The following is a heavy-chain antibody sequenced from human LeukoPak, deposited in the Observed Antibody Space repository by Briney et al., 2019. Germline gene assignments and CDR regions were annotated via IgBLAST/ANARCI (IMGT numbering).Heavy chain of an antibody. CDR3: AKDRADGQQN. D-gene: IGHD6-13*01. Sequence: TGGSLRLSCAASGFTFSSYDMSWVRQAPGKGLEWVSGISGNGGRTYYADSVKGRFTISRDNSKNMLYMQMNSLRAEDTAVYYCAKDRADGQQNWGQGTLVTVSS. J-gene: IGHJ4*02. CDR1: GFTFSSYD. CDR2: ISGNGGRT. V-gene: IGHV3-23*01.